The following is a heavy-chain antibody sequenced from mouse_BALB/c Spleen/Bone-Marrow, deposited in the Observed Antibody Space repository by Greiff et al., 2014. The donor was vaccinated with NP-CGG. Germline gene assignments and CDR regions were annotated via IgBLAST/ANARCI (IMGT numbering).Heavy chain of an antibody. CDR3: ARGNWDFAY. Sequence: EVKVEESGPELVRPGASVKISCKASGYTFTDYNIYWVKQSHGKSLEWIGYIYPYSGGTGYNQKFKSKATLTVDNSSTTAYVELRSLTSEDSAVYYCARGNWDFAYWGQGTLVTVST. V-gene: IGHV1S29*02. CDR2: IYPYSGGT. CDR1: GYTFTDYN. D-gene: IGHD4-1*01. J-gene: IGHJ3*01.